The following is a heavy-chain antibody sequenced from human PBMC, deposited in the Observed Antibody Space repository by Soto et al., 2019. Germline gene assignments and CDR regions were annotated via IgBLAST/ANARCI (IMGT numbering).Heavy chain of an antibody. D-gene: IGHD3-10*01. J-gene: IGHJ6*03. CDR2: ISGSGGST. V-gene: IGHV3-23*01. CDR3: AKEAQGYYGSGSVYYYYYMDV. Sequence: GGSLRLSCAASGFTFSSYAMSWVRQAPGKGLEWVSAISGSGGSTYYADSVKGRFTISRDNSKNTLYLQMNSLRAEDTAVYYCAKEAQGYYGSGSVYYYYYMDVWGKGTTVTVSS. CDR1: GFTFSSYA.